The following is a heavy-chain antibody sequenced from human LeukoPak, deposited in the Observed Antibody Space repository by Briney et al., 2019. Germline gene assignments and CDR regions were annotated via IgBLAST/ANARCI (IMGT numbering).Heavy chain of an antibody. CDR3: ARRRYCSSTSCSNWFDP. CDR1: GGSFSGYY. J-gene: IGHJ5*02. V-gene: IGHV4-34*01. CDR2: INHSGST. Sequence: SDTLSLTCAVYGGSFSGYYWSWIRQPPGKGLEWIGEINHSGSTNYNPSLKSRVTISVDTSKNQFSLKLSSVTAADTAVYYCARRRYCSSTSCSNWFDPWGQGTLVTVSS. D-gene: IGHD2-2*01.